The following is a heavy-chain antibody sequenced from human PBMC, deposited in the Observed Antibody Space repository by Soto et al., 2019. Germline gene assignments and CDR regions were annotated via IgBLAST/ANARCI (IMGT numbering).Heavy chain of an antibody. CDR1: GGSFSSYA. Sequence: QVQLVQSGAEVKKPGSSVKVSCKASGGSFSSYAISWVRQAPGQGLEWMGGIIPIVGTGNYAQNFQGRVPITADESARTAYMELSSLRSEDTAMYYCARDLRAAGRPGMDVWGQGTTVTVSS. D-gene: IGHD6-13*01. CDR3: ARDLRAAGRPGMDV. J-gene: IGHJ6*02. V-gene: IGHV1-69*01. CDR2: IIPIVGTG.